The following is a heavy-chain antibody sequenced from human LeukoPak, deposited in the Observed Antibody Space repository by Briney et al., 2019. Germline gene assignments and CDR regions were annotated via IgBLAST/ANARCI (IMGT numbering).Heavy chain of an antibody. CDR3: ASENYGGNSRGADY. CDR2: INHSGST. D-gene: IGHD4-23*01. V-gene: IGHV4-34*01. Sequence: SETLSLTCAVYGGSFSGYYWSWIRQPPGKGLEWIGEINHSGSTNYNPSLKSRVTISVDTSKNQFSLKLSSVTAADTAVYYCASENYGGNSRGADYWGQGTLVTVSS. CDR1: GGSFSGYY. J-gene: IGHJ4*02.